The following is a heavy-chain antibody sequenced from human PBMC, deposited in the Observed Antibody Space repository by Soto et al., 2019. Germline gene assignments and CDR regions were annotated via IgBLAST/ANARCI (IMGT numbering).Heavy chain of an antibody. CDR3: ATGREYQLLSGLSYDY. D-gene: IGHD2-2*01. V-gene: IGHV1-24*01. J-gene: IGHJ4*02. CDR1: GYTLTELS. CDR2: FDPEDGET. Sequence: QVQLVQSGAEVTKPGASVKVSCKVSGYTLTELSMHWVRQAPGKGLEWMGGFDPEDGETIYAQNFQGRDAMTEDTSTDTAYIERSSLRSEDTAVYYCATGREYQLLSGLSYDYWGQGTLVTVSS.